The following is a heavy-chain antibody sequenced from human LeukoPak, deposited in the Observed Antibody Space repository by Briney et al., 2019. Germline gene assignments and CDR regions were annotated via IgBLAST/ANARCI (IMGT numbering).Heavy chain of an antibody. Sequence: SETLSLTGTVSGGSISSYYWSWIRQPPGKGLEWIGYIYYSGITNYNPSLKSRVTISVDTSKNQFSLKLSSVTAADTAVYYCARGLGLSNWFSSSWDPKTYYFDYWGQGTLVTVSS. D-gene: IGHD6-13*01. V-gene: IGHV4-59*08. CDR2: IYYSGIT. CDR3: ARGLGLSNWFSSSWDPKTYYFDY. J-gene: IGHJ4*02. CDR1: GGSISSYY.